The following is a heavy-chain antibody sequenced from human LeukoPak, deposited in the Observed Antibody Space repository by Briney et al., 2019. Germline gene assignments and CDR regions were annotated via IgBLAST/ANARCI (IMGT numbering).Heavy chain of an antibody. D-gene: IGHD1-1*01. CDR3: ARRRTGTTPYDAFDI. V-gene: IGHV3-53*01. CDR2: IYSADNT. J-gene: IGHJ3*02. Sequence: GGSLRLSCAASGFTVSSNYMSWVRQAPGKGLEWVSVIYSADNTYYADSVKGRFTISRDNSKNTLYLQMNSLRAEDTAVYYCARRRTGTTPYDAFDIWGQGTMVTVSS. CDR1: GFTVSSNY.